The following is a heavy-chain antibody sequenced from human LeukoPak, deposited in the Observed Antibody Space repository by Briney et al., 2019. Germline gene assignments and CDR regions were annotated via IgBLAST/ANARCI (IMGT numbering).Heavy chain of an antibody. D-gene: IGHD4-17*01. CDR3: ARVSVGAPSWYFDL. Sequence: GGSLRLSCAASGFTVSSNYMSWVRQAPGKGLEWVSITYSGCSTYYADSVKGRFTISRDNSKNTLYLQMNSLRAEDAALYYCARVSVGAPSWYFDLWGRGTLVTVSS. J-gene: IGHJ2*01. CDR1: GFTVSSNY. V-gene: IGHV3-53*01. CDR2: TYSGCST.